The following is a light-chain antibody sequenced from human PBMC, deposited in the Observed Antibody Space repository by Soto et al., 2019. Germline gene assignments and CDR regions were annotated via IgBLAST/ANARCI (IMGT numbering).Light chain of an antibody. Sequence: DIQMTQSPSSLSASVGDRLTITCRASQSISSYLNWYQQKSWKVPKLLIYGASTLQNGAPSRFSGSGSVTDFPLTVSSLLPEDCATYYCQQGYSTPRTFGEGTQVEIK. V-gene: IGKV1-39*01. J-gene: IGKJ1*01. CDR1: QSISSY. CDR2: GAS. CDR3: QQGYSTPRT.